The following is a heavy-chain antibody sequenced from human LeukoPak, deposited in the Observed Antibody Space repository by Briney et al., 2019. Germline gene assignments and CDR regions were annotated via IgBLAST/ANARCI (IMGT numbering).Heavy chain of an antibody. Sequence: ASVKVSCKASGYTFTGYYMHWVRQAPGQGLEWMGWINPNSGGTNYAQKFQGRVTMTGDTSISTAYMELSRLRSDDTAVYYCARDGIAVAGTPFPYWGQGTLVTVSS. CDR3: ARDGIAVAGTPFPY. D-gene: IGHD6-19*01. CDR1: GYTFTGYY. J-gene: IGHJ4*02. V-gene: IGHV1-2*02. CDR2: INPNSGGT.